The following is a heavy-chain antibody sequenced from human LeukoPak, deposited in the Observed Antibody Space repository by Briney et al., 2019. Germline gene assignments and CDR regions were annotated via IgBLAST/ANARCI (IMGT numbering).Heavy chain of an antibody. CDR2: INTNSGNP. D-gene: IGHD3-10*01. CDR3: ARALWFGELTSGY. V-gene: IGHV7-4-1*02. Sequence: GASVKVSCKASGFIFSNFGFIWVRQAPGQGFEWMGWINTNSGNPTYAQGFTGRFVFSLDTSVSTAYLQISSLKAEDTAVYYCARALWFGELTSGYWGQGTLVTVSS. J-gene: IGHJ4*02. CDR1: GFIFSNFG.